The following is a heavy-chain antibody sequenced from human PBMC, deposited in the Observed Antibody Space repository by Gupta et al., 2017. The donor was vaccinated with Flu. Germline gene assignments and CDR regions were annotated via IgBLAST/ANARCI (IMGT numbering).Heavy chain of an antibody. CDR3: ARVFAGEQKTDY. V-gene: IGHV3-21*02. CDR1: GFSFRTYS. D-gene: IGHD2-8*01. J-gene: IGHJ4*02. Sequence: EVQLVASGGGLVKSGGSLILSCAASGFSFRTYSMNCVRQAPGKGLEWVSYMSSSSSYIYYADSVMGRLTVARENAKNSMYLKMDSLRAEDTAVYYCARVFAGEQKTDYWGQGTRGTVSS. CDR2: MSSSSSYI.